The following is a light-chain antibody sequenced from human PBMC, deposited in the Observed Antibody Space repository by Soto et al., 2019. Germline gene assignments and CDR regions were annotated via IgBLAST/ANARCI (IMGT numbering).Light chain of an antibody. CDR1: QSVSSF. CDR2: DAS. V-gene: IGKV3-11*01. CDR3: QQHSNWPVT. J-gene: IGKJ5*01. Sequence: EIVMTQSPATLSLSPGERATLSCRASQSVSSFLAWYQQRPGQAPRLLIYDASNRAPGIPARFSGSGSGTEFTLSIHSLETEDFAVDQCQQHSNWPVTFGQGPRLEIK.